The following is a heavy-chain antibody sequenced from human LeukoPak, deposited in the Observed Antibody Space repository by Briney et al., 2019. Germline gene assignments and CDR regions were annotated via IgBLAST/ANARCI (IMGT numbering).Heavy chain of an antibody. J-gene: IGHJ4*02. Sequence: GASVKVSCKASGYTFTIYAMNWVRQAPGQGIEWMGWINTNTGNPTYAQGFTGRFVFSLDTSVTTAYLQISSLNAEDTAVYYCARAVAGKYNDYWGQGTLVTVSS. CDR3: ARAVAGKYNDY. CDR2: INTNTGNP. CDR1: GYTFTIYA. D-gene: IGHD6-19*01. V-gene: IGHV7-4-1*02.